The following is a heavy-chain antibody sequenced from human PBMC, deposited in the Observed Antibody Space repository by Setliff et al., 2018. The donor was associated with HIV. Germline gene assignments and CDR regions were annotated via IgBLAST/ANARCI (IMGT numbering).Heavy chain of an antibody. Sequence: ASVKVSCKASGFTFTSSAVQWVRQARGQRLEWIGWIVVGSGNTNYAQKFQERVTITRDMSTSTAYVELSSLRSEDTAVYYCAALSGYSSGEEHWGQGTLVTVSS. CDR1: GFTFTSSA. D-gene: IGHD6-19*01. CDR2: IVVGSGNT. CDR3: AALSGYSSGEEH. J-gene: IGHJ1*01. V-gene: IGHV1-58*01.